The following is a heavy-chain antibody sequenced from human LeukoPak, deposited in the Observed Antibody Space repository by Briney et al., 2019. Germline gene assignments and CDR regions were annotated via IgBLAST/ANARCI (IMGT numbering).Heavy chain of an antibody. J-gene: IGHJ4*02. CDR1: GFSFSDHY. V-gene: IGHV3-11*01. Sequence: GGSLRLSCAASGFSFSDHYMAGIRQAPAKGREWVSYVSGSGNTIYHADSVKRGFTISRDTAKNSVHLQMNSLRVDDTAVYYCARGPDYYYDSSGSFDYWGQGTLVTVS. CDR3: ARGPDYYYDSSGSFDY. CDR2: VSGSGNTI. D-gene: IGHD3-22*01.